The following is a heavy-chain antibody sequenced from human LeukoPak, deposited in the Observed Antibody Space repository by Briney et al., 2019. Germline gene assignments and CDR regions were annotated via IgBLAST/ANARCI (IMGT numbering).Heavy chain of an antibody. V-gene: IGHV4-39*02. CDR1: GDSISSSSYY. D-gene: IGHD3-10*01. J-gene: IGHJ4*02. CDR2: IYYSGST. CDR3: ARDSMMYYYGSGSYGSFY. Sequence: SETLSLTCTVSGDSISSSSYYWGWIRQPPGKGLEWIGSIYYSGSTYYNPSLKSRVTISVDTSKNQFSLKLSSVTAADTAVYYCARDSMMYYYGSGSYGSFYWGQGTLVTVSS.